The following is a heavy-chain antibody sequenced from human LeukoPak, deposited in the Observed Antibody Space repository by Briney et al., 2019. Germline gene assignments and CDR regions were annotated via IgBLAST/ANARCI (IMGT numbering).Heavy chain of an antibody. V-gene: IGHV4-59*01. CDR2: IYYSGCT. CDR3: ARGAGNYYFYGMDV. Sequence: SETLSLTCTVSGGSISSYFWSWIRQPPGKGLEWIGHIYYSGCTNYNPSLKSRVTVSVDTSKNQFSLKLSSVTAADTAVYYCARGAGNYYFYGMDVWGQGTTVTVSS. CDR1: GGSISSYF. J-gene: IGHJ6*02.